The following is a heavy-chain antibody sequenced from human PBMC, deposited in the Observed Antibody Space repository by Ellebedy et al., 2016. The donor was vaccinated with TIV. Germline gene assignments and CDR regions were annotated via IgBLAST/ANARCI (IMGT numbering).Heavy chain of an antibody. V-gene: IGHV5-51*01. Sequence: GESLKISCKGSGYSFTSYWIGWVRQMPGKGLEWMGIIYPGDSDTRYSPSFQGQVTISADKSINTAYLQWSSLKASDTAMYYCARPKESESYYPGFGYWGQGTLVTVSS. CDR1: GYSFTSYW. CDR2: IYPGDSDT. CDR3: ARPKESESYYPGFGY. J-gene: IGHJ4*02. D-gene: IGHD1-26*01.